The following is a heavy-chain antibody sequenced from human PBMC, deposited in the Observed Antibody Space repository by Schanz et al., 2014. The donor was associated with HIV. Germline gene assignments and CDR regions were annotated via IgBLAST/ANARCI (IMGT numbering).Heavy chain of an antibody. J-gene: IGHJ6*02. CDR1: GFTFSTYN. CDR3: AKTSITLGMDV. D-gene: IGHD1-20*01. CDR2: ISSSSSYI. Sequence: EVQMVESGGGLVKAGGSLRLSCAASGFTFSTYNMNWVRQAPGKGLEWVSSISSSSSYIYYADSVKGRFTISRDNANNSLYLQMNSLRAEDTAIYYCAKTSITLGMDVWGQGTTVTVSS. V-gene: IGHV3-21*04.